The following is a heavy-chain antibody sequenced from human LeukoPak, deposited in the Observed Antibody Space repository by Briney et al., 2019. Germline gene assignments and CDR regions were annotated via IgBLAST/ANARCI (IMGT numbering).Heavy chain of an antibody. CDR2: IIPIFGTA. V-gene: IGHV1-69*05. CDR3: ARDRGNCTNGVCSPFDY. D-gene: IGHD2-8*01. J-gene: IGHJ4*02. Sequence: SVKVSCKASGGTFSSYAISWVRQAPGQGLEWMGGIIPIFGTANYAQKFQGRVTITTDESTSTAYMELSSLRSEDTAVYYCARDRGNCTNGVCSPFDYWGQGTLVTVSS. CDR1: GGTFSSYA.